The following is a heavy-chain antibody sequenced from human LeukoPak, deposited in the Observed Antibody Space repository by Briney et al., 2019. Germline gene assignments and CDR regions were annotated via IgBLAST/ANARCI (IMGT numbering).Heavy chain of an antibody. CDR3: ARPRLPHRDDAFDI. Sequence: ASVKVSCKASGYTFTSYDINWVRQATGQGLEWMGWMNPNSGNTGYAQKFQGRVTMTRNTSISTAYMELSSLRSEDTAVYYCARPRLPHRDDAFDIWGQGTMVTVSS. CDR2: MNPNSGNT. CDR1: GYTFTSYD. D-gene: IGHD1-14*01. J-gene: IGHJ3*02. V-gene: IGHV1-8*01.